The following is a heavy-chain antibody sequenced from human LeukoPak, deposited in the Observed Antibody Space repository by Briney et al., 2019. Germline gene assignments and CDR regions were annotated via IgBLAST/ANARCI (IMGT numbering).Heavy chain of an antibody. J-gene: IGHJ4*02. Sequence: SETPSLTCTVSGGSISSYYWSWIRQPAGKGLEWIGRIYTSGSTNYNPSLKSRVTISVDKSKNQFSLKLSSVTAADTAVYYCATTRVGFSYFDYWGQGTLVTVSS. D-gene: IGHD1-26*01. V-gene: IGHV4-4*07. CDR3: ATTRVGFSYFDY. CDR1: GGSISSYY. CDR2: IYTSGST.